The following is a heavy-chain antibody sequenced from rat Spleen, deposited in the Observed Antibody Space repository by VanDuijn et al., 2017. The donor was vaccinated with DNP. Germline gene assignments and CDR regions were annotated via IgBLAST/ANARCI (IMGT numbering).Heavy chain of an antibody. D-gene: IGHD5-1*01. CDR3: ARWEVDHFDY. J-gene: IGHJ2*01. V-gene: IGHV5-46*01. CDR2: ISTSGAVT. Sequence: EVQLVESGGGLVQPGRSMKLSCVASGFTFSTFPMAWVRQAPTKGLEWVAAISTSGAVTYYRDSVKGRFTISRDNAKSTLYLQMNSLSSEDMATYYCARWEVDHFDYWGQGVMVTVSS. CDR1: GFTFSTFP.